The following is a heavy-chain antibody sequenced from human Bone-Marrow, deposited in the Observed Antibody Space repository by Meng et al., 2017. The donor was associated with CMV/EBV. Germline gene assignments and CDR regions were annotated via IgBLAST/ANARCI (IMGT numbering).Heavy chain of an antibody. CDR2: IKQDGSEK. CDR3: AKDKRVVAAATAYYYGMDV. J-gene: IGHJ6*02. D-gene: IGHD6-13*01. Sequence: GGSLRLSCAASGFTFSSYWMSWVRQAPGKGLEWVANIKQDGSEKYYVDSVKGRFTISRDNAKNTLYLQMDSLRTEDTAVYYCAKDKRVVAAATAYYYGMDVWGQGTTVTVAS. V-gene: IGHV3-7*01. CDR1: GFTFSSYW.